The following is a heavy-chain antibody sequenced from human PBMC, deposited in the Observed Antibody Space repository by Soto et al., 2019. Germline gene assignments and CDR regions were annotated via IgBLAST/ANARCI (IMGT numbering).Heavy chain of an antibody. V-gene: IGHV3-7*01. CDR2: IKQDGSQK. D-gene: IGHD6-6*01. CDR1: GFTLSNYW. CDR3: ARAIASHDSY. J-gene: IGHJ4*02. Sequence: GGSLILSCAASGFTLSNYWMTWVRQGPGKGLEWVANIKQDGSQKYYVDSVKGRFTISRDNAKNSVYLQMNSLKAEDTAVYYCARAIASHDSYWGQGTLVTVSS.